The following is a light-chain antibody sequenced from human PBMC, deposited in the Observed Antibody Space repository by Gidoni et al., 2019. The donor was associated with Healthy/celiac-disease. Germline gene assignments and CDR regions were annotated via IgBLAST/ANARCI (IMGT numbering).Light chain of an antibody. CDR3: QQYNNWPPWT. J-gene: IGKJ1*01. CDR2: GAS. V-gene: IGKV3-15*01. CDR1: QSVSSN. Sequence: EIVMTQSPATLSVSPGESATLSCGASQSVSSNLAWYQQKPGQAPRLLIYGASTRATGIPARFSGSGSGTEFTLTISSLQSEDIAGYYCQQYNNWPPWTFGQGTKVEIK.